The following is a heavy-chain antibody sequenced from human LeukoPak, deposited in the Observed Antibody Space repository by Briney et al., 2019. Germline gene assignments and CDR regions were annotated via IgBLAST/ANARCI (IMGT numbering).Heavy chain of an antibody. Sequence: GGSLRLSCAASGFTFSSYAMSWARQAPGRGLEWVSSISGSGGSAYYADSVKGRFTISRDNSKNTLYLQMYSLRAEDTAVYYCAKVEGASKASVYWGQGALVTVSS. CDR2: ISGSGGSA. J-gene: IGHJ4*02. CDR3: AKVEGASKASVY. CDR1: GFTFSSYA. V-gene: IGHV3-23*01. D-gene: IGHD1-1*01.